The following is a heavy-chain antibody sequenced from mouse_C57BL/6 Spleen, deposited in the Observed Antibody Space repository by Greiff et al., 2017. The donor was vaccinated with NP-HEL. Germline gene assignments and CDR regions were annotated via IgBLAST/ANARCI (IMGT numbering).Heavy chain of an antibody. V-gene: IGHV1-31*01. J-gene: IGHJ2*01. Sequence: VQLQQSGPELVKPGASVKISCKASGYSFTGYYMHWVKQSHGNILDWIGYIYPYNGVSSYNQKFNGKATLTVDKSSSTAYMELRSLTSEDSAVYYCARDRGFYSNYGYYFDYWGQGTTLTVSS. CDR1: GYSFTGYY. D-gene: IGHD2-5*01. CDR2: IYPYNGVS. CDR3: ARDRGFYSNYGYYFDY.